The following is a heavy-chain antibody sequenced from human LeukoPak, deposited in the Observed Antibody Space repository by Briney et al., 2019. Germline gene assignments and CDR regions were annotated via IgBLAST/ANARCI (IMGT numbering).Heavy chain of an antibody. J-gene: IGHJ6*02. D-gene: IGHD6-13*01. Sequence: GESRKTSFRGSGTRFTSYWIGWGRRMPGKGVGGRGSIYPGDSDTRYSPSSQGQVTISADKSISTAYLQWSSLKASDTAMYYCAYSSSVYGMDVWGQGPTVTVSS. CDR1: GTRFTSYW. CDR3: AYSSSVYGMDV. CDR2: IYPGDSDT. V-gene: IGHV5-51*01.